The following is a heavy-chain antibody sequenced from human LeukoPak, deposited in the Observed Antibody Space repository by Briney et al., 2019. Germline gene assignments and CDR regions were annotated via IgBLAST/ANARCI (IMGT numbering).Heavy chain of an antibody. Sequence: PGRSLRLSCAASGFSFSTFGMHWARRAPGKGLEWVAVIWNDGSKKFYAESVKGRFTISRDNSQNTLYLQMNRLRAEDTAVYYCARSLSGWMYYFDYWGQGTLVTVSS. CDR1: GFSFSTFG. D-gene: IGHD6-19*01. V-gene: IGHV3-33*08. CDR2: IWNDGSKK. J-gene: IGHJ4*02. CDR3: ARSLSGWMYYFDY.